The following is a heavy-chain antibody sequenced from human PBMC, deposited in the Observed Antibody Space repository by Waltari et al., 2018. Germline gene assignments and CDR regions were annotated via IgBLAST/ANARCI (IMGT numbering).Heavy chain of an antibody. D-gene: IGHD6-19*01. J-gene: IGHJ4*02. CDR2: IYPGDSYN. CDR3: ARRKAVTGTYHFDD. CDR1: GYSFPNYW. Sequence: EEQLVPSGAEVKKPGASLKISCTDSGYSFPNYWIAWVRQRPGEGLEWMGIIYPGDSYNRYSPSLQGQVTISAGKSIHTAYCQGGSLKASDTAMYYCARRKAVTGTYHFDDWGQGTLVTVSS. V-gene: IGHV5-51*03.